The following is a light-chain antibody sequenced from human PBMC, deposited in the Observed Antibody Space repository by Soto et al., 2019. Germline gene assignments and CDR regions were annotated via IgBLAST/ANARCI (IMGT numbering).Light chain of an antibody. CDR2: DAS. Sequence: DIQITQSPSTLSASVGDRVPLTWRVSQSISSWLAWYQQKPGKAPKLLIYDASSLQSGVPSRFSGSGSGTDFTLTISSLQPEDFATYYCQQSYSTLSITFGQGTRLEIK. CDR3: QQSYSTLSIT. J-gene: IGKJ5*01. V-gene: IGKV1-39*01. CDR1: QSISSW.